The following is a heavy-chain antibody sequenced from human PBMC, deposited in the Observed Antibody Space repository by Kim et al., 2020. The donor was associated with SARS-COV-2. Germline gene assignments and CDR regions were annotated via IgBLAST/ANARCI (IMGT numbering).Heavy chain of an antibody. D-gene: IGHD3-10*01. CDR1: GYTFTSYG. CDR3: ARSPRKSWFGDSRHYYYGMDV. J-gene: IGHJ6*02. CDR2: ISAYNGNT. V-gene: IGHV1-18*01. Sequence: ASVKVSCKASGYTFTSYGISWVRQAPGQGLEWMGWISAYNGNTNYAQKLQGRGTMTTDTSTSTAYMALRSLRSDDTAVYYCARSPRKSWFGDSRHYYYGMDVWGQGATVTVSS.